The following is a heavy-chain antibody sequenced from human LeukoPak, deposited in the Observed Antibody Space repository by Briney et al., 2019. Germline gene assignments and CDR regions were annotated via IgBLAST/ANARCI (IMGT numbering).Heavy chain of an antibody. CDR2: ISYDGSNK. V-gene: IGHV3-30*03. CDR1: GFAFSSYG. CDR3: AREGPRGNSRFDY. Sequence: PGGSLRLSCAASGFAFSSYGMHWVRQAPGKGLEWVAVISYDGSNKYYADSVKGRFTISRDNSKNTLYLQMNSLRAEDTAVYYCAREGPRGNSRFDYWGQGTLVTVSS. D-gene: IGHD2/OR15-2a*01. J-gene: IGHJ4*02.